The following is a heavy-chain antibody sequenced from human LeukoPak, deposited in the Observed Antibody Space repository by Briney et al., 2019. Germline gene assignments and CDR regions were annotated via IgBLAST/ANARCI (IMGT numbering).Heavy chain of an antibody. CDR3: ARGRFLEWSGLDY. CDR1: GFTFSSYG. CDR2: INHSGST. D-gene: IGHD3-3*01. Sequence: GTLRLSCAASGFTFSSYGMSWIRQPPGKGLEWIGEINHSGSTNYNPSLKSRVTISVDTSKNQFSLKLSSVTAADTAVYYCARGRFLEWSGLDYWGQGTLVTVSS. J-gene: IGHJ4*02. V-gene: IGHV4-34*01.